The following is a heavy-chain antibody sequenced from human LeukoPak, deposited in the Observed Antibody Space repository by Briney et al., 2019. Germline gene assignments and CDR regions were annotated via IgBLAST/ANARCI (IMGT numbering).Heavy chain of an antibody. Sequence: GRSLRLSCAASGFTFSSFGMHWVRQAPGKGLEWVAFISYDGSYKSSADSVKGRFTISRDNSKNMLYLQMNSLRVEDTAVYYCANDLGVPAAQRQGYYYGMDVWGQGTTVTVSS. CDR1: GFTFSSFG. J-gene: IGHJ6*02. CDR3: ANDLGVPAAQRQGYYYGMDV. V-gene: IGHV3-30*18. CDR2: ISYDGSYK. D-gene: IGHD2-2*01.